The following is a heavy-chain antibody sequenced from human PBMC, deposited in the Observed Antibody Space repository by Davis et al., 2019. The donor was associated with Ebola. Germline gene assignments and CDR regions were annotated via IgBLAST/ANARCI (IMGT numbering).Heavy chain of an antibody. D-gene: IGHD6-13*01. V-gene: IGHV4-59*01. CDR3: ARDSPDDQGIAAAGTIPNYYYYGMDV. CDR2: IYHTGYT. J-gene: IGHJ6*02. CDR1: GGSISSDY. Sequence: MPSETLSLTCTVSGGSISSDYWSWIRQPPGKGLEYIGHIYHTGYTNYIPSLKSRVPISLDTSNNQFSLNLRSVTAADTAVYYCARDSPDDQGIAAAGTIPNYYYYGMDVWGQGTTVTVSS.